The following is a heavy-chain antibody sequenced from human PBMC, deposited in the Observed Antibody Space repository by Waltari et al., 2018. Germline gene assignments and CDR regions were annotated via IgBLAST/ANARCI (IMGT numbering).Heavy chain of an antibody. Sequence: EVQLLESGGGLVQPGWSQSLSCAASGFTFGNYAMSWVRQAPGEGLEWVSKISGRGSSTYSADSANGLFTISSVNSRNTLYLQLNSLRAEDTAIYYCARDIIGYYRPFEYCGQGTLVTVSS. CDR2: ISGRGSST. V-gene: IGHV3-23*01. CDR1: GFTFGNYA. CDR3: ARDIIGYYRPFEY. J-gene: IGHJ4*02. D-gene: IGHD3-22*01.